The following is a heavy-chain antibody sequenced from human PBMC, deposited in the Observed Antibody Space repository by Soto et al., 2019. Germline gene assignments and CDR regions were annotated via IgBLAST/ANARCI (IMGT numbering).Heavy chain of an antibody. J-gene: IGHJ3*02. CDR1: GFTFSDYY. CDR3: ARVIVVVAALDAFDI. V-gene: IGHV3-11*01. D-gene: IGHD2-15*01. Sequence: GGSLRLSCAASGFTFSDYYMSWIRQAPGKGLEWVSYISSSGSTIYYADSVKGRFTISRDNAKNSLYLQMNSLRAEDTAVYYCARVIVVVAALDAFDIWGQGTMVTVSS. CDR2: ISSSGSTI.